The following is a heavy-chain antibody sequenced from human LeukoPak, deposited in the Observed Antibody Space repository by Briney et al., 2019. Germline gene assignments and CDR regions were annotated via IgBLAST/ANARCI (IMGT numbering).Heavy chain of an antibody. J-gene: IGHJ4*02. D-gene: IGHD6-13*01. Sequence: SETLSLTCTVSGGSVSSGSYYWSWIRQPPGKGLEWIGYIYYSGSTNYNPSLKSRVTISVDTSKNQFSLKPSSVTAADTAVYYCASGAAAGTNDYWGQGTLVTVSS. CDR2: IYYSGST. CDR1: GGSVSSGSYY. V-gene: IGHV4-61*01. CDR3: ASGAAAGTNDY.